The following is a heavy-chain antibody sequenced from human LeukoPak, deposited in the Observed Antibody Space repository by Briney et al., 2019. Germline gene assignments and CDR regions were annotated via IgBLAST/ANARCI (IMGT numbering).Heavy chain of an antibody. CDR3: ARHEYYYDSSGYAYFDY. CDR2: IYPGDSDT. D-gene: IGHD3-22*01. CDR1: GYSFTSYR. Sequence: GESLKISCKGSGYSFTSYRIGWVRQMPGKGLEWMGIIYPGDSDTRYSPSFQGQVTISADKSISTAYLQWSSLKASDTAMYYCARHEYYYDSSGYAYFDYWGQGTLVTVSS. J-gene: IGHJ4*02. V-gene: IGHV5-51*01.